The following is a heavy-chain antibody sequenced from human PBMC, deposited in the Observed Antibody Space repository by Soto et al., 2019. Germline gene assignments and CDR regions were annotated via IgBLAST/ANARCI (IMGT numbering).Heavy chain of an antibody. Sequence: EVQMLESGGGLVRPGGSLRLSCAASGFRFSNFAMSWVRQAPGKGLEWISALTGSGRTTFYAASVEGRFTISRDNSKNTIYLQMNGLSAEDTALYYCAKDPTSGWTPVDDAFDVWGQGTTVIVSP. D-gene: IGHD6-25*01. V-gene: IGHV3-23*01. CDR3: AKDPTSGWTPVDDAFDV. J-gene: IGHJ3*01. CDR1: GFRFSNFA. CDR2: LTGSGRTT.